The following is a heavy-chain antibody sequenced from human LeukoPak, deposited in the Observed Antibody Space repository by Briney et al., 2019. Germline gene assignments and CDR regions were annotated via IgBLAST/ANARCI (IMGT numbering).Heavy chain of an antibody. CDR1: GGSINNHY. D-gene: IGHD1-1*01. CDR3: ARARGRCFDF. J-gene: IGHJ4*02. CDR2: IYYSGDT. V-gene: IGHV4-59*08. Sequence: SETLSLTCTVSGGSINNHYWTWIRQPPGKGLEWIGYIYYSGDTNYSPSLTSRVTISLDTSKNQFSLNLSSVTAADTAVYYCARARGRCFDFWGQGTLVTVSS.